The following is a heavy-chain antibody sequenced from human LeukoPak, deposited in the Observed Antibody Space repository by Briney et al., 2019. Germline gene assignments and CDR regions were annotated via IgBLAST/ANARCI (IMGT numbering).Heavy chain of an antibody. D-gene: IGHD3-16*01. CDR2: INGDGSTT. V-gene: IGHV3-74*01. CDR1: EFTFSNYW. J-gene: IGHJ4*02. CDR3: ARRSPLGGFYDY. Sequence: GESLRLSCATSEFTFSNYWMHWVRRVPGKGLVWVSRINGDGSTTLYADSVKGRFTISRDNAKDTLYLEMNSLRAEDTALYYCARRSPLGGFYDYWGQGTLVTVSS.